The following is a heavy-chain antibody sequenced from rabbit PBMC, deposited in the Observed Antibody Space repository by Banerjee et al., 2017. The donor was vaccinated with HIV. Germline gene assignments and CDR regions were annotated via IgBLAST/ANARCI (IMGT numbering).Heavy chain of an antibody. CDR2: INTSSGNT. V-gene: IGHV1S45*01. D-gene: IGHD8-1*01. CDR1: GFSFSNKYV. Sequence: QEQLEESGGGLVKPEGSLTLTCKASGFSFSNKYVMCWVRQAPGKGLEWIACINTSSGNTVYASWAKGPFTISKTSSTTVTLQMTSLTAADTATYFCARSYVDYIYYPMYFGMDLWGQGTLVTVS. CDR3: ARSYVDYIYYPMYFGMDL. J-gene: IGHJ6*01.